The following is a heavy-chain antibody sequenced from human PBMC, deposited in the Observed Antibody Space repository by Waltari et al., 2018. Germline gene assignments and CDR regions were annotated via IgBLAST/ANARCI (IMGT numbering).Heavy chain of an antibody. Sequence: EVQLVESGGGLVQPGGSLRLSCAASGFTFSSYWMHWVRQAPGKGLVWVSRINSDGSSTSYADSVKGRFTISRDNAKNTLYLQMNSLRAEDTAVYYCARAFRFVVVPAAIDYWGQGTLVTVSS. J-gene: IGHJ4*02. CDR2: INSDGSST. CDR3: ARAFRFVVVPAAIDY. V-gene: IGHV3-74*01. D-gene: IGHD2-2*01. CDR1: GFTFSSYW.